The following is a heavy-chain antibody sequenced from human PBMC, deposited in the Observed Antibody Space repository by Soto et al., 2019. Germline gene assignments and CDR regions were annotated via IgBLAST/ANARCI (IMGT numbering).Heavy chain of an antibody. CDR1: GFTFSSYS. J-gene: IGHJ2*01. D-gene: IGHD3-22*01. CDR2: ISSSSSTV. CDR3: ARAPYYYDSSGYGYWYFDL. V-gene: IGHV3-48*02. Sequence: GGSLRLSCAASGFTFSSYSMNWVRQAPGKGLEWVSYISSSSSTVYYADSVKGRFTISRDNAKNSLYLQMNSLRDEDTAVYYCARAPYYYDSSGYGYWYFDLWGRGTLVTVSS.